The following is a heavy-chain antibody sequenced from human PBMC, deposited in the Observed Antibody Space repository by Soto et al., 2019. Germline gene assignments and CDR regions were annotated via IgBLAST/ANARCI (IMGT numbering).Heavy chain of an antibody. CDR3: ARGNIAASGTKFDP. CDR2: IYYSGNI. D-gene: IGHD6-13*01. Sequence: QVQLQESGPGLVKPSETLSLTCTVSGDSVTSRSYYWTWVRQPPGQGLEWIGYIYYSGNIHYNPSLKSRFTISVDTSTNQFSLKLTSVTAADTAIYYCARGNIAASGTKFDPWGQGILVTVSS. J-gene: IGHJ5*02. CDR1: GDSVTSRSYY. V-gene: IGHV4-61*01.